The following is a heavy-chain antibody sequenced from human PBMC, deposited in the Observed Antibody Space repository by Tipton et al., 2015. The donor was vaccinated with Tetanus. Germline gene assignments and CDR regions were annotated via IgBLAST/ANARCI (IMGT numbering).Heavy chain of an antibody. J-gene: IGHJ6*03. V-gene: IGHV4-30-4*01. D-gene: IGHD3-22*01. CDR1: VGSISSGDYY. Sequence: TLSLTCTVSVGSISSGDYYWSWVRQSPGEGLEWIGHTYKSGNTYYKPSLKSRVAISIDASKNQFSLKLNSMTAADTAVYYCARVGYYYYYMDVWGKGTTVTVSS. CDR3: ARVGYYYYYMDV. CDR2: TYKSGNT.